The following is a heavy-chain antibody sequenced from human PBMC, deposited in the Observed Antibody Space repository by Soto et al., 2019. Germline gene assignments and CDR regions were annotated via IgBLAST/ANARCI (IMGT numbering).Heavy chain of an antibody. D-gene: IGHD3-10*01. CDR2: IYHTGST. V-gene: IGHV4-4*02. Sequence: QVQLQESGPGLVKPSETLSLTCAISGGSMNSGNWWSRVRQPPGKGLEWIGEIYHTGSTNYNPSLKRRVTISVDKSKNQFSLKMKSVTAADTAVYYCARNMAREVTLDYWGQGTLVTVSS. J-gene: IGHJ4*02. CDR3: ARNMAREVTLDY. CDR1: GGSMNSGNW.